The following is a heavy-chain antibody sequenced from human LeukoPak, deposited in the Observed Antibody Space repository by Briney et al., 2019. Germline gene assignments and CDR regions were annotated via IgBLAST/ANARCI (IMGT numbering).Heavy chain of an antibody. Sequence: SETLSLTCTVSGASISSGGDYWSWIRQHPGKGLEWIGYIYYSGSTYYNPSLKSRVTISEDTSKNQFSLKLSSVTAADTAVYYCASRIGYSYGIDYWGQGTLVTVSS. J-gene: IGHJ4*02. CDR3: ASRIGYSYGIDY. V-gene: IGHV4-31*03. D-gene: IGHD5-18*01. CDR2: IYYSGST. CDR1: GASISSGGDY.